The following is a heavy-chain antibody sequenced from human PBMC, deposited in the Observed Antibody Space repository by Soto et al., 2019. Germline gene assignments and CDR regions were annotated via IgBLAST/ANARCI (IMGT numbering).Heavy chain of an antibody. Sequence: SETLSLPCTVSGDSINSGDYHWSWIRQSPGKGLEWIGAIYYSGSTSYNPSLKSRIRISVDTSKNQFSLKLSSETAADPAVYYCARDQIVVVPAATAPYIYYYYYGMEV. CDR2: IYYSGST. J-gene: IGHJ6*01. CDR1: GDSINSGDYH. D-gene: IGHD2-2*01. CDR3: ARDQIVVVPAATAPYIYYYYYGMEV. V-gene: IGHV4-30-4*01.